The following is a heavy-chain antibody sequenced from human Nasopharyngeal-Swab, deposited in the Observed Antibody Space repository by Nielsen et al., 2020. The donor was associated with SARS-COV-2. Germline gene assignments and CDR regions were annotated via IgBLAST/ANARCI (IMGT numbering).Heavy chain of an antibody. CDR2: IKQDGSEK. J-gene: IGHJ5*02. D-gene: IGHD3-10*01. CDR1: GFTFSSYW. CDR3: AREEITMVRGVIILDWFDP. Sequence: GESLKISCAASGFTFSSYWMSWVRQAPGKGLEWVANIKQDGSEKYYVDPVKGRFTISRDNAKNSLYLQMNSLRAEDTAVYYCAREEITMVRGVIILDWFDPWGQGTLVTVSS. V-gene: IGHV3-7*01.